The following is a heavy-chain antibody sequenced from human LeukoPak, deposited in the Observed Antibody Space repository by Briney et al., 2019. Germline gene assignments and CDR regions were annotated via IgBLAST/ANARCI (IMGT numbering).Heavy chain of an antibody. CDR1: GLTFSSYS. Sequence: PGGSLRLSCAASGLTFSSYSMNWVRQAPGKGLEWVSSISGYGADTYYTDSVKGRFTISRDNSKNTLYLQMNSLRAGNTAIYYCAKVASNSGKGGAFDIWGQGTMVTVSS. CDR3: AKVASNSGKGGAFDI. V-gene: IGHV3-23*01. CDR2: ISGYGADT. D-gene: IGHD6-19*01. J-gene: IGHJ3*02.